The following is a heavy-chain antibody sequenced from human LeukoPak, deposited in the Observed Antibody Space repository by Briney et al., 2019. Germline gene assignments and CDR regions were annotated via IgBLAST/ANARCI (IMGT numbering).Heavy chain of an antibody. Sequence: SETLSLTCTVSGGSISSYYWSWIRQPTGKGLEWIGRIYTSGSTNYNPSLKSRVTISVDTSKNQFSLKLSSVTAADTAVYYCASPCTYYYDSSGACDAFDIWGQGTMVTVSS. CDR2: IYTSGST. D-gene: IGHD3-22*01. CDR3: ASPCTYYYDSSGACDAFDI. V-gene: IGHV4-4*07. CDR1: GGSISSYY. J-gene: IGHJ3*02.